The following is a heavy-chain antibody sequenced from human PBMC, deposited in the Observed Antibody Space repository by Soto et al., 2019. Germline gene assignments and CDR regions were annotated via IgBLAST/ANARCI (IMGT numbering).Heavy chain of an antibody. V-gene: IGHV1-46*01. CDR1: GYTFTSYY. D-gene: IGHD3-22*01. Sequence: ASVKVSCKASGYTFTSYYMHWVRQAPGQGLEWMGIINPSGGSTSYAQKFQGRVTMTRDTSTSTVYMELSSLRSEGTAVYYCARDPVKTYDSSGYYSGGWFDPWGQGTLVTVSS. CDR2: INPSGGST. CDR3: ARDPVKTYDSSGYYSGGWFDP. J-gene: IGHJ5*02.